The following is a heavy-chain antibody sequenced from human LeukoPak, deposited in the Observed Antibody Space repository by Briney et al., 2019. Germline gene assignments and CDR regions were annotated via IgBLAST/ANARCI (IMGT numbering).Heavy chain of an antibody. D-gene: IGHD6-13*01. CDR3: ARVVLDVSSWYLDV. V-gene: IGHV4-59*01. CDR1: GGSISNYY. CDR2: IYYSGST. Sequence: SETLSLTCTVSGGSISNYYWYWMRQPPGKGLEWIGYIYYSGSTNYNPSLKSRVTISVDTSKNQFSLKLSSVTAADTAVYYCARVVLDVSSWYLDVWGKGTTVTVSS. J-gene: IGHJ6*03.